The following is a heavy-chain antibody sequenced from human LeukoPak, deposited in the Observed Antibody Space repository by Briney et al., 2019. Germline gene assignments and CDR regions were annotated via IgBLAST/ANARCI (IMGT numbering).Heavy chain of an antibody. D-gene: IGHD3-22*01. CDR2: FYYSRNT. V-gene: IGHV4-39*01. Sequence: SETLSLTCTVSVDSISSSDNYWGWIRQPPGKGLEWIGSFYYSRNTYYNPSLKSRVTISVDTSKNPLSLTLTSVSAADTAVYYCARHPHYYYDNSARWGQGTLVTVSS. CDR1: VDSISSSDNY. CDR3: ARHPHYYYDNSAR. J-gene: IGHJ4*02.